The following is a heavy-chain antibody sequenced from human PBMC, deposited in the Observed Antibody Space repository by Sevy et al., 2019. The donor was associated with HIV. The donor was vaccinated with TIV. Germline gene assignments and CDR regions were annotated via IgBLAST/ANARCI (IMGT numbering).Heavy chain of an antibody. CDR3: AKEDSGGYLY. D-gene: IGHD3-22*01. Sequence: GGSLRLSCAASGSTFISYVMTWVRQAPGKGLEWVSTISASGGSTYYADSVKGRFIISRDNSKNTVDLQMNSLRAGDTAVYYCAKEDSGGYLYWGQGTLVTVSS. CDR2: ISASGGST. V-gene: IGHV3-23*01. CDR1: GSTFISYV. J-gene: IGHJ4*02.